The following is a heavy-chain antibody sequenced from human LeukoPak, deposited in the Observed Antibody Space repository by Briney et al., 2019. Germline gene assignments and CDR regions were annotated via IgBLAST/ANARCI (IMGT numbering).Heavy chain of an antibody. V-gene: IGHV4-31*11. J-gene: IGHJ4*02. CDR2: IYYSGST. D-gene: IGHD6-6*01. CDR3: ARVRGSSHGDFDY. CDR1: GGSFSGYY. Sequence: SETLSLTCAVYGGSFSGYYWSWIRQHPGKGLEWIGYIYYSGSTYYNPSLKSRVTISVDTSKNQFSLKLSSVTAADTAVYYCARVRGSSHGDFDYWGQGTLVTVSS.